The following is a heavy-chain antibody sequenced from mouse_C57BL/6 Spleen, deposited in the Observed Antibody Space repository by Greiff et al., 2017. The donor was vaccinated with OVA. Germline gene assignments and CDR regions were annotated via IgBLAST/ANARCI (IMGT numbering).Heavy chain of an antibody. V-gene: IGHV1-52*01. CDR3: ARSYSNYCDY. Sequence: QVQLKQPGAELVRPGSSVKLSCKASGYTFTSYWMHWVKQRPIQGLEWIGNIDPSDSETHYNQKFKDKATLTVDKSSSTAYMQLSSLTSEDSAVYYCARSYSNYCDYWGQGTTLTVSS. J-gene: IGHJ2*01. CDR1: GYTFTSYW. CDR2: IDPSDSET. D-gene: IGHD2-5*01.